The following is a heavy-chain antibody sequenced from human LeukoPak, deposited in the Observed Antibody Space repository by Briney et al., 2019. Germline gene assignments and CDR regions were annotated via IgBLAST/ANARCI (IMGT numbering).Heavy chain of an antibody. D-gene: IGHD2-8*01. CDR3: AMGVDYYYAMDV. CDR2: IIPSLGTA. Sequence: GASVKVSCKASGGTFSSYAISWVRQAPGQGLEWMGGIIPSLGTANYAQKFQGRVTITADESTSTAYMELSSLRSEATAVYYCAMGVDYYYAMDVWGQGTTVTVSS. CDR1: GGTFSSYA. J-gene: IGHJ6*02. V-gene: IGHV1-69*13.